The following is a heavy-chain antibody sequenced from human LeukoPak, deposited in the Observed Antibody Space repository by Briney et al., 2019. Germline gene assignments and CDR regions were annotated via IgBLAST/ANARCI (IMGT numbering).Heavy chain of an antibody. V-gene: IGHV3-23*01. CDR3: VKGGGNVRRYFEY. Sequence: PGGSLRLSCAASGFTFSSYAMTWVRQAPGKELEWVSSISVNGGTTYYADSVKGRFTISRDSSKNTLYLQMNSLRAEDTAVYYCVKGGGNVRRYFEYWGQGTLVTVSS. CDR2: ISVNGGTT. J-gene: IGHJ4*02. D-gene: IGHD4-23*01. CDR1: GFTFSSYA.